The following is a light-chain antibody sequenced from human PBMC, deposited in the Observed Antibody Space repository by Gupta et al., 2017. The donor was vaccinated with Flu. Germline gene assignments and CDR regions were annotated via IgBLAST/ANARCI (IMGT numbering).Light chain of an antibody. J-gene: IGKJ1*01. CDR3: QQYYNALWT. CDR1: QTVLDRSNKKNY. V-gene: IGKV4-1*01. CDR2: WAS. Sequence: NCKSRQTVLDRSNKKNYLAWYQQKPGQPPKLLIYWASARELGVPDRFSGSGSGTDFTLTISSLQAEDVAVYYCQQYYNALWTFGQGTKVEIK.